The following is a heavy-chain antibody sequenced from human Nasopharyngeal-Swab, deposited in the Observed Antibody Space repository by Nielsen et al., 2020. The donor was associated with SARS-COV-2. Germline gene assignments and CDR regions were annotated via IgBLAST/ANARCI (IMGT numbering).Heavy chain of an antibody. D-gene: IGHD1-1*01. CDR2: ISYITGAP. V-gene: IGHV7-4-1*02. CDR1: VYTFTRNV. Sequence: ASVKVSCKASVYTFTRNVLNWVRPAPAQGAVYIGWISYITGAPTYSQAFTGRFIISLDTSVSTTYLQISSLKADDPAVYYCARENQEYANIWIDYLCRGTQDTVSS. J-gene: IGHJ4*02. CDR3: ARENQEYANIWIDY.